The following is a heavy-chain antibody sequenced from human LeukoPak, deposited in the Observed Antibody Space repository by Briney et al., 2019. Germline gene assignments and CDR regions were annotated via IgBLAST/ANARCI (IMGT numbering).Heavy chain of an antibody. V-gene: IGHV4-61*02. CDR1: GGSISSGSYY. Sequence: SETLSLTCTVSGGSISSGSYYWSWIRQPAGKGLEWIGRIDPSGSTNYDPSLKSRVTISVDTSKNQFSLRLSSVTAADTAVYYCATRTGDYQYNWFDPWGQGTLVTVSS. CDR2: IDPSGST. D-gene: IGHD4-17*01. CDR3: ATRTGDYQYNWFDP. J-gene: IGHJ5*02.